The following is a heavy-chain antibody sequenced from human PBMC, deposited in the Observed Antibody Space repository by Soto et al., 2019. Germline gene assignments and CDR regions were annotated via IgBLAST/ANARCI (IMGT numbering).Heavy chain of an antibody. CDR1: GGTFNRYA. CDR2: IIPIFGIG. J-gene: IGHJ6*02. CDR3: ARSAITLFGVVSIPPHYYSEMDV. D-gene: IGHD3-3*01. Sequence: QVQLVQSGAEVKKPGSSVKVSCKASGGTFNRYAISWVRQAPGQGLEWMGGIIPIFGIGNDAQRFQGRVTITADESTGKAYMELSSLRSEDTGVYYCARSAITLFGVVSIPPHYYSEMDVWGQGTTVTGSS. V-gene: IGHV1-69*01.